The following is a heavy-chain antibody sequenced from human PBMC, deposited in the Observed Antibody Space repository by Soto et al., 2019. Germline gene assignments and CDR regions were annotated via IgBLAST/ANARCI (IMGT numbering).Heavy chain of an antibody. CDR3: AGEGVRGMEL. CDR2: TNPNSGNT. J-gene: IGHJ6*02. V-gene: IGHV1-8*01. CDR1: GYTFTSYD. D-gene: IGHD3-16*01. Sequence: QVLLVQSGAEVKKPGASVKVSCKASGYTFTSYDINWVRQATGQGLEWMGWTNPNSGNTGYAQKFQGRVTMTRNTSISTASMELSSLISEDTALYYCAGEGVRGMELWGQGTTVTVSS.